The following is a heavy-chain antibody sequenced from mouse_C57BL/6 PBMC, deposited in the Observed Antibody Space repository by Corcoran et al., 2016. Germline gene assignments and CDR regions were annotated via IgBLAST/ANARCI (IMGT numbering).Heavy chain of an antibody. CDR1: GYTFTSYG. CDR3: ARKGIRWYFDV. D-gene: IGHD2-12*01. Sequence: QVQLQQSGAELARPGASVKLSCKVSGYTFTSYGMIWVEQRTGQGMEWSGEIYPRSGNTYYNEKFKGKATLTADKSSSTAYMELRSLTSEDSAVYFCARKGIRWYFDVWGTGTTVTVSS. V-gene: IGHV1-81*01. J-gene: IGHJ1*03. CDR2: IYPRSGNT.